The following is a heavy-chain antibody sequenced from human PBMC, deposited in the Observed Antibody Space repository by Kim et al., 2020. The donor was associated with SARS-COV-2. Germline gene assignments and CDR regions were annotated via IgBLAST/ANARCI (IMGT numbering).Heavy chain of an antibody. J-gene: IGHJ2*01. Sequence: VKGRFTISRDNAKNSLYLQMNSLRAEDTAVYYCARGRPGDSSWYFWYFDLWGRGTLVTVSS. CDR3: ARGRPGDSSWYFWYFDL. V-gene: IGHV3-11*01. D-gene: IGHD6-13*01.